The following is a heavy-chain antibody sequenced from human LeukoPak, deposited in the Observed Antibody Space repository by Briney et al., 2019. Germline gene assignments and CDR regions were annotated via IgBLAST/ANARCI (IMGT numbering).Heavy chain of an antibody. Sequence: ASVKVSCKASGYTFTGYYMHWVRQAPGQGLEWMGWINPNSSGTNYAQKVQGRVTMTRDTAISTAYMEMSRLRSDDTAVYYCARDRGSEYCSSTSCYHYYYYMDVWAKGTTVTVSS. CDR1: GYTFTGYY. J-gene: IGHJ6*03. V-gene: IGHV1-2*02. CDR3: ARDRGSEYCSSTSCYHYYYYMDV. D-gene: IGHD2-2*01. CDR2: INPNSSGT.